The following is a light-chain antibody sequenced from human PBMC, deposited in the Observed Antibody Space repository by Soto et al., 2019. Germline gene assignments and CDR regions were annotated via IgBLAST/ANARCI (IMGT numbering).Light chain of an antibody. J-gene: IGKJ1*01. V-gene: IGKV4-1*01. Sequence: DILMTHSPDSLAVSLGERATINCKFSQSVFFNSNNKNYLAWYQQKPGQPPKLLIYWASTRESGVPDRFSGSGSGTDFTLTISSLQAEDVAFYYCQQYYNIPPTFGQGTKVEI. CDR2: WAS. CDR1: QSVFFNSNNKNY. CDR3: QQYYNIPPT.